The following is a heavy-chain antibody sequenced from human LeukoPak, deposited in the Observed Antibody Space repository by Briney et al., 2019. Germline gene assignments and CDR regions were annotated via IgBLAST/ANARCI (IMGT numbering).Heavy chain of an antibody. V-gene: IGHV3-23*01. CDR2: ISGSGGNT. CDR3: AKPDSSGYYFNFDY. Sequence: PGGSLRLSCAASGFTFSSYAMSWVRQAPGKGLEWVSAISGSGGNTYYADSVKGRFTISRDNSKNTLYLQMNSLRAEDTAVYYRAKPDSSGYYFNFDYWGQGTLVTVSS. D-gene: IGHD3-22*01. CDR1: GFTFSSYA. J-gene: IGHJ4*02.